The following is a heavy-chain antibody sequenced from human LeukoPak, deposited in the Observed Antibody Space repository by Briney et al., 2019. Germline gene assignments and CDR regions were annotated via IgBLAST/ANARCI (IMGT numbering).Heavy chain of an antibody. CDR1: GYTXTSYY. D-gene: IGHD3-22*01. J-gene: IGHJ4*02. CDR2: MTLSGGSR. Sequence: GASVKVSCKASGYTXTSYYMHWVRQAPGQGLEWMGIMTLSGGSRSYAQKFQGRVTMTRDTSISTAYMELSSLRSEDTAVYYCARVDSSGYYTDYWGQGTLVTVSS. V-gene: IGHV1-46*01. CDR3: ARVDSSGYYTDY.